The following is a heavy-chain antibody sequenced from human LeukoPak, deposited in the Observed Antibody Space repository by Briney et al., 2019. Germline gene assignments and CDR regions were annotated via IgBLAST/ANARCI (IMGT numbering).Heavy chain of an antibody. CDR3: ARVMGRYCSSNSCYVDY. D-gene: IGHD2-2*01. CDR2: IRYDGSNK. V-gene: IGHV3-30*02. Sequence: GGSLRLSCAASGFTFSSYGMHWVRQAPGKGLEWVAFIRYDGSNKYYADSVKGRFTISRDNSKNTLYLQMNSLRAEDTAVYYCARVMGRYCSSNSCYVDYWGQGTLVTVSS. CDR1: GFTFSSYG. J-gene: IGHJ4*02.